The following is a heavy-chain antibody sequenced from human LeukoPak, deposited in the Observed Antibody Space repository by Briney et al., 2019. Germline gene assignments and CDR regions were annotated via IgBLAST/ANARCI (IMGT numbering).Heavy chain of an antibody. V-gene: IGHV3-23*01. CDR2: ISGSGRST. D-gene: IGHD6-13*01. CDR1: GFTFTNYA. J-gene: IGHJ4*02. Sequence: PGGSLRLSCAASGFTFTNYAMSWVRQAPGKGLEWVSGISGSGRSTYYADSVQGRFTISRDSSRNTLFLQINTLRAEDTAVYFCARGGSSWPLDYWGQGTLVTVSS. CDR3: ARGGSSWPLDY.